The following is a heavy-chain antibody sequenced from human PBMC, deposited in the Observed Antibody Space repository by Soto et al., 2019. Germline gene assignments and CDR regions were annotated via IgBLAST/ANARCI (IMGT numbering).Heavy chain of an antibody. J-gene: IGHJ4*02. V-gene: IGHV3-15*01. CDR1: GFTVSNAW. Sequence: GGSLRLSCAASGFTVSNAWMSWVRQAPGKGLEWVGRIKSKTDGGTTDYAAPVQGRFTISRDDSKNTLYLQMNSLKTEDTAVYYCTPTGVLWFGEPNFDYWGQGTLVTVSS. D-gene: IGHD3-10*01. CDR3: TPTGVLWFGEPNFDY. CDR2: IKSKTDGGTT.